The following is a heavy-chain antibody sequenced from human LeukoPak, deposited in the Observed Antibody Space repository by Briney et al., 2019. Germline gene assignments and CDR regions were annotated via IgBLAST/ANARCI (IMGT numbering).Heavy chain of an antibody. CDR3: ARGRPLEDYFDY. D-gene: IGHD1-1*01. CDR1: GYTFTSYD. V-gene: IGHV1-69*13. CDR2: IIPIFGTA. J-gene: IGHJ4*02. Sequence: SVKVSCKASGYTFTSYDINWVRQATGQGLEWMGGIIPIFGTANYAQKFQGRVTITADESTSTAYMELSSLRSEDTAVYYCARGRPLEDYFDYWGQGTLVTVSS.